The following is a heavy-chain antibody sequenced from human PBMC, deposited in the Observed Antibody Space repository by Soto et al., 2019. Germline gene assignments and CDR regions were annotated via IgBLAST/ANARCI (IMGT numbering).Heavy chain of an antibody. D-gene: IGHD2-21*01. CDR3: AMSDGPYFYYGIDV. CDR2: IIPLLGST. J-gene: IGHJ6*02. V-gene: IGHV1-69*01. Sequence: QVQVEQSGAEVKKPGSSLKVSCKTSGGPFSSQAFNWVRQARGHGLEWMGGIIPLLGSTTYARKFQDRVTFTADESTSTVYMELRSLRSEDTATYFCAMSDGPYFYYGIDVWGRGTTVTVSS. CDR1: GGPFSSQA.